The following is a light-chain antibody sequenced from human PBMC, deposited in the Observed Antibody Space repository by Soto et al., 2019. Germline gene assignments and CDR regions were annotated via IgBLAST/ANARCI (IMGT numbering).Light chain of an antibody. CDR1: SSDVGGYNY. CDR3: SSYTSGNTRV. V-gene: IGLV2-14*01. J-gene: IGLJ1*01. Sequence: QSALTQPASVSGSPEQSSTISCTGTSSDVGGYNYVSWYQQHLGKSPQLMIYEVSTRPSGVPNRFSASKSGNTASLTISGLQAEDEADYYCSSYTSGNTRVFGTGTKLTVL. CDR2: EVS.